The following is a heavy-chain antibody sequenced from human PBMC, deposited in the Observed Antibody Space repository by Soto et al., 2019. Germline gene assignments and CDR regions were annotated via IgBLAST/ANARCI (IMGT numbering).Heavy chain of an antibody. CDR2: IYWNDDK. D-gene: IGHD3-22*01. CDR3: AHSSVYYDSSGYYPALGPNDAFDI. Sequence: SGPTGEPTQTLTLTCTFSGFSLSSSGVGVGWIRQPPGKALEWLALIYWNDDKRYSPSLKSRLTITKDTSKNQVVLTMTNTDPVDTATYYCAHSSVYYDSSGYYPALGPNDAFDIWGQGTMVTVSS. V-gene: IGHV2-5*01. CDR1: GFSLSSSGVG. J-gene: IGHJ3*02.